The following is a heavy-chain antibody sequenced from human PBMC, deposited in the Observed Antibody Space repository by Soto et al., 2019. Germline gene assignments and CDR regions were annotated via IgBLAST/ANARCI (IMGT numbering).Heavy chain of an antibody. CDR2: IIPIFGTA. D-gene: IGHD2-15*01. Sequence: QVQLVQSGAEVKKPGSSVKVSCKASGGTFSSYAISWVRPAPGQGLAWVGGIIPIFGTAHYAQKFQGRVTMTADESTSTVYMELSSMIAEDTAVYYCAGGVVVAATGWFDPWGQGALVTVSS. CDR3: AGGVVVAATGWFDP. J-gene: IGHJ5*02. V-gene: IGHV1-69*12. CDR1: GGTFSSYA.